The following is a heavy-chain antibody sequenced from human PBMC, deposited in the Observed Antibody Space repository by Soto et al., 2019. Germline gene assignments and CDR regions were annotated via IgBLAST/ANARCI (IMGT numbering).Heavy chain of an antibody. CDR2: ISSDGSDT. D-gene: IGHD3-10*01. Sequence: QVQLVESGGGVVQPGRSLRLSCAASGLTFSRHGMHWVRQAPGKGLEWMAFISSDGSDTYYADSVKGRFTISRDDSRNTLYVQMNSLRAEDTAVYYCAKDEGVRYFDYWGQGTRVTVSS. J-gene: IGHJ4*02. CDR1: GLTFSRHG. CDR3: AKDEGVRYFDY. V-gene: IGHV3-30*18.